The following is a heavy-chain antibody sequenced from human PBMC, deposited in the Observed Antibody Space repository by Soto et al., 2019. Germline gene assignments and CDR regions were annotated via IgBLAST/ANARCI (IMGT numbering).Heavy chain of an antibody. CDR3: ARHRSSSRLDY. V-gene: IGHV4-59*08. Sequence: SETLSLTCTVSGGSISSYYWSWIRQPPGKGLEWIGYIYYSGSTNYNPSLKSRVTISVDTSKNQFSLKLSSVTAADTAVYYCARHRSSSRLDYWGQGTLVTVSS. CDR2: IYYSGST. D-gene: IGHD6-6*01. J-gene: IGHJ4*02. CDR1: GGSISSYY.